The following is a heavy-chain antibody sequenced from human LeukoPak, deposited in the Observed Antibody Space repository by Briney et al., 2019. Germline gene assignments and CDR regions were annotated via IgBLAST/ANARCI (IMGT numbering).Heavy chain of an antibody. CDR3: ARVRLAEERAWAY. CDR2: ITPKSGDT. V-gene: IGHV1-2*02. CDR1: GYTFSDFY. Sequence: ASVKVSCKASGYTFSDFYIHWVRQPPGQGLAYVGWITPKSGDTYSPQRFQGRVTMTRDASISTAYMELSSLRSDDTAVYFCARVRLAEERAWAYWGQGTLVTVSS. J-gene: IGHJ4*02. D-gene: IGHD1-1*01.